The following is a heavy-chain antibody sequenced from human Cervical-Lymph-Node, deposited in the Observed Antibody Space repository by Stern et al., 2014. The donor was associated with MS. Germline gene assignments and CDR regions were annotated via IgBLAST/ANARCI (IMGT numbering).Heavy chain of an antibody. Sequence: QLVESGGGLVQPGRSLRLYCAASGFTFDDYAMHWVRQAPGKGLEWVSGISWNSGSIGYADSVKGRFTISRDNAKNSLYLQMNSLRAEDTALYYCAKASSSSSWYDPFDYWGQGTLVTVSS. V-gene: IGHV3-9*01. CDR3: AKASSSSSWYDPFDY. D-gene: IGHD6-13*01. CDR2: ISWNSGSI. J-gene: IGHJ4*02. CDR1: GFTFDDYA.